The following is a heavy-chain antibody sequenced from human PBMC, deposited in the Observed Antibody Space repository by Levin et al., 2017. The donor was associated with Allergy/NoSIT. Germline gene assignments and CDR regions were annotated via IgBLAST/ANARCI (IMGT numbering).Heavy chain of an antibody. CDR2: INHSGST. V-gene: IGHV4-34*01. Sequence: SETLSLTCAVYGGSFSGYYWSWIRQPPGKGLEWIGEINHSGSTNYNPSLKSRVTISVDTSKNQFSLKLSSVTAADTAVYYCARGGYCSGGSGYPEDAFDSWGQGTMVTVSS. CDR3: ARGGYCSGGSGYPEDAFDS. CDR1: GGSFSGYY. D-gene: IGHD2-15*01. J-gene: IGHJ3*02.